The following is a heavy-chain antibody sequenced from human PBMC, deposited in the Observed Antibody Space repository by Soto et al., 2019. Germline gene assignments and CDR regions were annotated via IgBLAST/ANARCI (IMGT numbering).Heavy chain of an antibody. CDR1: GFTFSSYG. Sequence: QVQLVESGGGVVQPGRSLRLSCAASGFTFSSYGMHWVRQAPGKGLEWVAVIWYDGSNKYYADSVKGRFTISRDNSKNALYLQMNSLRAEDTAVYYWAREMSYGSILYGMDVWGQGTTVTVSS. D-gene: IGHD3-10*01. J-gene: IGHJ6*02. CDR3: AREMSYGSILYGMDV. V-gene: IGHV3-33*01. CDR2: IWYDGSNK.